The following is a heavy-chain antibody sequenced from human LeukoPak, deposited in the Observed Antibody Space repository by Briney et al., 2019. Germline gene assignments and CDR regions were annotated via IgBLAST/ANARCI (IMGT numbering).Heavy chain of an antibody. D-gene: IGHD4-17*01. Sequence: GESLKISCKGSGYSFTSYWIGWVRQMPGKGLEWMGIIYVGDSKTTYSPSFQGQIILSVDKSISTAYLQWNTLEASDTAMYYCARRYGNYFDYWGQGTLVTVSS. CDR2: IYVGDSKT. CDR1: GYSFTSYW. V-gene: IGHV5-51*01. J-gene: IGHJ4*02. CDR3: ARRYGNYFDY.